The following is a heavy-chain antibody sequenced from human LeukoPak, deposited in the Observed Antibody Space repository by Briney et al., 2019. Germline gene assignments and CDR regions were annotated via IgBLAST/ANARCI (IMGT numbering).Heavy chain of an antibody. CDR3: ARQGDDY. D-gene: IGHD3-16*01. Sequence: PGGSLRLSCVASGFTFSNYWMSWVRQAPGKGLECVANIKEDGSEKYYVDSVKGRFTISRDNAKNSLYLQMNSLRAGDTAVYYCARQGDDYWGHGTLVTVSS. CDR1: GFTFSNYW. V-gene: IGHV3-7*01. J-gene: IGHJ4*01. CDR2: IKEDGSEK.